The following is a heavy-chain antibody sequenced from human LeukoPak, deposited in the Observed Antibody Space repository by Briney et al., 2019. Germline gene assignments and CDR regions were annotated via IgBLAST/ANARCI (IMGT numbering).Heavy chain of an antibody. CDR1: GFTFSTYS. V-gene: IGHV3-33*08. CDR2: IWDEGSNE. D-gene: IGHD1-1*01. CDR3: ARDHSGTQDY. J-gene: IGHJ4*02. Sequence: GGSLRLSCVASGFTFSTYSMTWVRQAPGKGLEWVAVIWDEGSNEYYADSVKGRFTIFRDNRRNTLYLQMNSLRAEDTAVYSCARDHSGTQDYWGQGTLVTVSS.